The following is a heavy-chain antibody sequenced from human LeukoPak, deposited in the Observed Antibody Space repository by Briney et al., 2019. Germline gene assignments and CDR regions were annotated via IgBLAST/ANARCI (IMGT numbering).Heavy chain of an antibody. CDR1: GGSISNYF. CDR2: IYESEST. D-gene: IGHD3-22*01. CDR3: ARSPPPFYDSSGYHYYYYMDV. Sequence: SETLSLTCTVSGGSISNYFWSWIRQPPGRSLEWIGYIYESESTNYNPSLKSRVTISPDTSKKKFSLKLTSVTAADTAVYYCARSPPPFYDSSGYHYYYYMDVWGKGTTVTVSS. V-gene: IGHV4-59*01. J-gene: IGHJ6*03.